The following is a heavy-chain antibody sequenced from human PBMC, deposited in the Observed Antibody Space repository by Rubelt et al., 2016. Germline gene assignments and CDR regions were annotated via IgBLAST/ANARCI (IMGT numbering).Heavy chain of an antibody. CDR3: ARDRIRIAARQGWYFDL. CDR2: ISAYNGTT. J-gene: IGHJ2*01. D-gene: IGHD6-6*01. Sequence: QVQLVQSGAEVKKPGASVKVSCKASGYTFTSYGISWVRQAPGQGLEWMGWISAYNGTTNYAQKLQGRVTMTTDTSTSTAYMELRSLRSDDTAVDYCARDRIRIAARQGWYFDLWGRGTLVTVSS. CDR1: GYTFTSYG. V-gene: IGHV1-18*01.